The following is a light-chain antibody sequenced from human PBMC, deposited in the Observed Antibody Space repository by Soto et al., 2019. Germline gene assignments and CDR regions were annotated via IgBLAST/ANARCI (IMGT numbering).Light chain of an antibody. V-gene: IGKV3-11*01. CDR2: DAS. J-gene: IGKJ1*01. CDR1: QSVSSY. CDR3: QKRSNWPPWT. Sequence: EIVLTQSPATLSLSPGERATLSCRASQSVSSYLAWYQQKPGQAPRLLIYDASNRATGIPARFSGSGSGTDFPLTISSLEPEDFAVYYCQKRSNWPPWTFGQGTKVEIK.